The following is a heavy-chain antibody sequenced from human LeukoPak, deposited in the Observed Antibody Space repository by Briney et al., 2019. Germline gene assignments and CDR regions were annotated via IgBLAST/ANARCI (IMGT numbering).Heavy chain of an antibody. Sequence: PSETLSLTCTVSGGSVSSGSYYWSWIRPSPGRGLEWIGYIYYSASTTYNPSLKSRVTISVDTSKNQFSLKLSSVTAADTAVYYCAAHRYGSGGPPRYWGHRTLGTLSS. D-gene: IGHD3-10*01. CDR3: AAHRYGSGGPPRY. CDR1: GGSVSSGSYY. CDR2: IYYSAST. V-gene: IGHV4-61*01. J-gene: IGHJ4*01.